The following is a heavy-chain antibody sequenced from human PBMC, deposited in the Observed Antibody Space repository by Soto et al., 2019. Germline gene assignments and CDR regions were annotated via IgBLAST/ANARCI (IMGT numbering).Heavy chain of an antibody. J-gene: IGHJ3*02. CDR1: GFTFSSYD. CDR2: IGTAGDT. D-gene: IGHD6-19*01. V-gene: IGHV3-13*01. Sequence: GGSLRLSCAASGFTFSSYDMHWVRQASGKGLEWVSAIGTAGDTYYPDSVKGRFTISRENAKNSLYLQMNSLGAGDTAVYYCTGALPSVAGGGDAFDIWGQGTMVTVAS. CDR3: TGALPSVAGGGDAFDI.